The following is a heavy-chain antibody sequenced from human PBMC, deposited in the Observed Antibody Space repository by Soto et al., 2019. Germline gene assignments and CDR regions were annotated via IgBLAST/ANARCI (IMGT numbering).Heavy chain of an antibody. CDR1: GFTFSGSA. CDR2: IRSKANSYAT. V-gene: IGHV3-73*01. Sequence: GGSLRLSCAASGFTFSGSAMHWVRQASGKGLEWVGRIRSKANSYATAYAASVKGRFTISRDDSKNTAYLQMNSLKTEDTAVYYCTRLRYVPAARSEWFDPWGQGTLVTVSS. J-gene: IGHJ5*02. D-gene: IGHD6-6*01. CDR3: TRLRYVPAARSEWFDP.